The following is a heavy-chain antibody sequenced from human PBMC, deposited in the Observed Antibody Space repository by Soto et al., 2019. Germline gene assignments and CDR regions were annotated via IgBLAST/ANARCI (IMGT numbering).Heavy chain of an antibody. CDR2: ISSSSSTI. Sequence: EVQLVESGGGLVQPGGSLRLSCAASGFTFSSYSMNWVRQAPGKGLEWVSYISSSSSTIYYADSVKGRFTISRDNAKNSLYLQMNGLRAEDTAVYYCARDQYNWKNYYYYYMDVWGKGTTVTVSS. J-gene: IGHJ6*03. D-gene: IGHD1-1*01. V-gene: IGHV3-48*01. CDR1: GFTFSSYS. CDR3: ARDQYNWKNYYYYYMDV.